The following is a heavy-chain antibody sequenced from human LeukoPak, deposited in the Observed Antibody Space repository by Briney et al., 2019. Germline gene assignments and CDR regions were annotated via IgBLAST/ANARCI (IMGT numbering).Heavy chain of an antibody. CDR1: GFTFSSYA. CDR2: IWYDGSNK. Sequence: GGSLRLSCAASGFTFSSYAMSWVRQAPGKGLEWVAVIWYDGSNKYYADSVKGRFTISRDNSKNTLYLQMNSLRAEDTAVYYCARSLRPDYYDSSGYYFSLGYWGQGTLVTVSS. V-gene: IGHV3-33*08. CDR3: ARSLRPDYYDSSGYYFSLGY. D-gene: IGHD3-22*01. J-gene: IGHJ4*02.